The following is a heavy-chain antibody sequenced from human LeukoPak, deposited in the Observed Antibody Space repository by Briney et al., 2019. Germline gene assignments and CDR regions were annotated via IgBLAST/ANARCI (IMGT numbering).Heavy chain of an antibody. J-gene: IGHJ3*02. V-gene: IGHV4-30-2*01. D-gene: IGHD3-22*01. Sequence: SETLSLTCAVSGGSISSGGYSWSWIRQPPGKGLEWIGYIYHSGSTYYNPSLKSRVTISVDRSKNQFSLKLSSVTAADTAVYYCARESSGYSGAFDIWGQGTMVTVSS. CDR3: ARESSGYSGAFDI. CDR1: GGSISSGGYS. CDR2: IYHSGST.